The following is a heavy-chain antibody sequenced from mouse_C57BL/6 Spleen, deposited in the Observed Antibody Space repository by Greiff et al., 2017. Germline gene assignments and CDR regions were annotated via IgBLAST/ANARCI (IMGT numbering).Heavy chain of an antibody. V-gene: IGHV1-5*01. CDR2: IYPGNSDT. CDR1: GYTFTSYW. Sequence: EVQLQQSGTVLARPGASVKMSCKTSGYTFTSYWMHWVKQRPGQGLEWIGAIYPGNSDTSYNQKFKGKAKLTADTSASTAYMELSSLTNEDSAVYYCTKGFDGYDESWFAYWGQGTLVTVSA. CDR3: TKGFDGYDESWFAY. J-gene: IGHJ3*01. D-gene: IGHD2-2*01.